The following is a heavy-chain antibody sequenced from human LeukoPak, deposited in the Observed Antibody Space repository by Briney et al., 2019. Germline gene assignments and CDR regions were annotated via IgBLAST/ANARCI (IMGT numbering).Heavy chain of an antibody. CDR2: IYSGGST. V-gene: IGHV3-66*02. CDR3: ARDMRARGYNWFDP. J-gene: IGHJ5*02. Sequence: GGYLRLSCAASGFTVSSNYMSWVRQAPGKGLEWVSVIYSGGSTYYADSVKGRFTISRDNSKNTLYLQMNGLRAEDTAVYYCARDMRARGYNWFDPWGQGTLVTVSS. CDR1: GFTVSSNY. D-gene: IGHD1-26*01.